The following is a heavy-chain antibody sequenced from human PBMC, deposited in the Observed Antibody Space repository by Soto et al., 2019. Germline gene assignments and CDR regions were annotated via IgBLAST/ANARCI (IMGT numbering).Heavy chain of an antibody. CDR3: ARGGGGWYSDQFSSTEFEY. J-gene: IGHJ4*02. CDR1: GGSFSGNY. V-gene: IGHV4-34*01. Sequence: QVQLQQWGVGLLKPSETLSLTCAVYGGSFSGNYWSWIRQPPGKGLEWSGEINHSGSTNYNPSHKIRVTISADTSKNQFSLMVKSVTAADTAVYYCARGGGGWYSDQFSSTEFEYWGQGTLVTVSS. CDR2: INHSGST. D-gene: IGHD6-19*01.